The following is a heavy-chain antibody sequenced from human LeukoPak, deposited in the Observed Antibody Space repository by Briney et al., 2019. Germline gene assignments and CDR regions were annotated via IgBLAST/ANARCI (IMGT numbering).Heavy chain of an antibody. CDR2: ISGSGGST. D-gene: IGHD6-19*01. CDR3: AKGQRAAVAADY. V-gene: IGHV3-23*01. Sequence: GGSLRLSCAAAGFTFSSYAMSWVRQAPGKGLEWVSAISGSGGSTYYADSVKGRFTISRDNSKNTLYLQMNSLRAEDTAVYYCAKGQRAAVAADYWGQGTLVTVSS. CDR1: GFTFSSYA. J-gene: IGHJ4*02.